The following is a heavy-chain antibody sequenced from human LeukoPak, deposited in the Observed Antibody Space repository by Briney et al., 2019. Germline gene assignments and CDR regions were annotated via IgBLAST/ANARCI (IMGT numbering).Heavy chain of an antibody. Sequence: SETLSLTCTVSGGSISSYYWNWIRQPPGKGLEWIGYISYSGSTNYNPSLRSRVTISVDTSKNQFSLKLSSVTAADTAVYYCARHEGWLQSDYYYGMDVWGQGTTVTVSS. D-gene: IGHD5-24*01. V-gene: IGHV4-59*01. CDR3: ARHEGWLQSDYYYGMDV. CDR1: GGSISSYY. CDR2: ISYSGST. J-gene: IGHJ6*02.